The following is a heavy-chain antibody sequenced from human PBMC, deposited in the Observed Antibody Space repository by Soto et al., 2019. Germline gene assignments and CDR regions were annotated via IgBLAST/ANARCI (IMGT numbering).Heavy chain of an antibody. V-gene: IGHV4-34*01. D-gene: IGHD3-16*01. CDR2: INHSGST. CDR1: GGSFSGYY. J-gene: IGHJ6*03. Sequence: PSETLSLTCAVYGGSFSGYYWSWIRQPPGKGLEWIGEINHSGSTNYNPSLKSRVTISVDTSKNQFSLKLSSVTAADTAVYYCAALGIGYYYYMDVWGKGTTVTVSS. CDR3: AALGIGYYYYMDV.